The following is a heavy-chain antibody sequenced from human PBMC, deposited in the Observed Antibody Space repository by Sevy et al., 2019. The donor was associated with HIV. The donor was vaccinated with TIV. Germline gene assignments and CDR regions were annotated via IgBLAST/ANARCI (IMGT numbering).Heavy chain of an antibody. D-gene: IGHD3-22*01. Sequence: GGSLRLSCAASESIVTNAWMSWVRQAPGKGLEWVGRIKSDGGTADYASHLKVRFTISRDASENMLYLQMHSLKSEDTAVYYCTTYYDSTGYYLYLDFDYWGQGTQVTVSS. CDR3: TTYYDSTGYYLYLDFDY. CDR2: IKSDGGTA. CDR1: ESIVTNAW. J-gene: IGHJ4*02. V-gene: IGHV3-15*01.